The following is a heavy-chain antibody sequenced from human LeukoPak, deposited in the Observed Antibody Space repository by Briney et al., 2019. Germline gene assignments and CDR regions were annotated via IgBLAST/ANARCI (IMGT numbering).Heavy chain of an antibody. CDR2: ISGSGGDT. Sequence: GGSLRLSCAASGFTFSSYSMNWVRQAPGKGLEWVSAISGSGGDTYYADSVKGRFTISRDSSKNTLYLQMNSLRAEDTAVYYCAKDRSSSWYPEYFDYWGQGTLVTVSS. V-gene: IGHV3-23*01. CDR3: AKDRSSSWYPEYFDY. CDR1: GFTFSSYS. J-gene: IGHJ4*02. D-gene: IGHD6-13*01.